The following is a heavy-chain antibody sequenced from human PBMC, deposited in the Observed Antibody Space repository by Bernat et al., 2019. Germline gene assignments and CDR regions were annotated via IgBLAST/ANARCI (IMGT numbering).Heavy chain of an antibody. CDR1: GGSISSSSYY. Sequence: QQRLQESGPGLVKPSETLSLTCTVSGGSISSSSYYWGWIRQPPGKGLEWIGTMYYTGSTYYNPSLKSRVTISVDRSKNQFSLKLNSVTAADTDLYYCAKRIGVGANDAFDIWGQGTMVTVSS. V-gene: IGHV4-39*01. J-gene: IGHJ3*02. CDR3: AKRIGVGANDAFDI. CDR2: MYYTGST. D-gene: IGHD1-26*01.